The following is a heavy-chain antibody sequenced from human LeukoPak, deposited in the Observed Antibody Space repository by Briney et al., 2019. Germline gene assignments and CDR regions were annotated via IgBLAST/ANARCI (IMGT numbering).Heavy chain of an antibody. CDR1: GFTFSSYG. V-gene: IGHV3-33*01. D-gene: IGHD1-26*01. CDR3: ARDSGSYRYYFYGMDV. Sequence: GGSLRLSCAASGFTFSSYGMHWVRQAPGKGLEWVAVIWYDGSNKYYADSVKGRFTISGDNSKNTLYLQMNSLRAEDTAVYYCARDSGSYRYYFYGMDVWGQGTTVTVSS. J-gene: IGHJ6*02. CDR2: IWYDGSNK.